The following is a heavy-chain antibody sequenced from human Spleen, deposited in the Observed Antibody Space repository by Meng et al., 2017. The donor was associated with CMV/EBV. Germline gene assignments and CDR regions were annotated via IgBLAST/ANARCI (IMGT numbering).Heavy chain of an antibody. CDR1: GFTFSSYG. CDR3: AKDRAPYYYDSSGYY. J-gene: IGHJ4*02. Sequence: SGFTFSSYGMHWVRQAPGKGLEWVAVIWYDGSNKYYADSVKGQFTISRDNSKNTLYLQMNSLRAEDTAVYYCAKDRAPYYYDSSGYYWGQGTLVTVSS. D-gene: IGHD3-22*01. CDR2: IWYDGSNK. V-gene: IGHV3-33*06.